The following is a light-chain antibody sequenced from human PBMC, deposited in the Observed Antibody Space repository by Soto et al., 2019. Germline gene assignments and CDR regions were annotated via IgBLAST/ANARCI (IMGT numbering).Light chain of an antibody. CDR1: QSVSNNY. Sequence: EVVLTQSPGTLSLSPGERATLSCRASQSVSNNYFAWYQQKPGQAPRLLIFGSSDRATGTPDRFSGSGSGTDFTLTISRLEPQDFAVYYCLQYGSSPPYTFGQRTKLEIK. V-gene: IGKV3-20*01. CDR3: LQYGSSPPYT. CDR2: GSS. J-gene: IGKJ2*01.